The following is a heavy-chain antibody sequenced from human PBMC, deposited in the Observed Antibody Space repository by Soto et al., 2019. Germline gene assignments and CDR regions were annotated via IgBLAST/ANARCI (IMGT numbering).Heavy chain of an antibody. CDR1: GYSFSTHA. D-gene: IGHD1-7*01. V-gene: IGHV1-3*01. CDR2: INSVNDHT. CDR3: ARNILRGTTAY. Sequence: ASVKVSCKASGYSFSTHAMHWVRQAPGQGLEWVGWINSVNDHTIYSEKFQGRVTITSDTSATTAYMELSSLTSEDTAVYYCARNILRGTTAYWGRGTLVTVSS. J-gene: IGHJ4*02.